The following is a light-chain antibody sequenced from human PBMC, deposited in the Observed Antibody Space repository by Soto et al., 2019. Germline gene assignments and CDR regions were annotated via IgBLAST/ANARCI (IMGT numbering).Light chain of an antibody. V-gene: IGKV3-20*01. CDR3: QQYGSSPRT. CDR2: GAS. Sequence: EIVLTQSPGTLSLSPGERATLSCRASQRVSRSYLAWYQQKPGQAPRLLIYGASSRATGIPDRFSGSGSGTDFPLTISRLEPEDFAVYYCQQYGSSPRTFGQGTRLEIK. CDR1: QRVSRSY. J-gene: IGKJ5*01.